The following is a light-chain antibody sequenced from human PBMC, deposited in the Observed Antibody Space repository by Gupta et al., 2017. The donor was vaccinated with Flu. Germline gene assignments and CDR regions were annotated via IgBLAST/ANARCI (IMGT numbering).Light chain of an antibody. V-gene: IGLV3-19*01. CDR3: SSRDSNTNQVV. Sequence: SSELTQDPAVSVALGQTVRITCQGDSLRKYSASWYRQKPGQAPVVVMYGKNNRPSGVPDRFSGSTSGNTASLIITGAQAEEEADYHCSSRDSNTNQVVFGGGTKLTVL. J-gene: IGLJ2*01. CDR1: SLRKYS. CDR2: GKN.